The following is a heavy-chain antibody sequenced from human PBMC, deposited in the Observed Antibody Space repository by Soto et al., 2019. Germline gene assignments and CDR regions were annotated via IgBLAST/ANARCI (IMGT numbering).Heavy chain of an antibody. Sequence: SVKVSCKASGGTFSSYAISWVRQAPGQGLEWMGGIIPIFGTANYAQKFQGRVTITADESTSTAYMELSSLRSEDTAVYYCARAELRYFDWSRPAFDIWGQGTMVTVSS. CDR2: IIPIFGTA. CDR3: ARAELRYFDWSRPAFDI. D-gene: IGHD3-9*01. V-gene: IGHV1-69*13. CDR1: GGTFSSYA. J-gene: IGHJ3*02.